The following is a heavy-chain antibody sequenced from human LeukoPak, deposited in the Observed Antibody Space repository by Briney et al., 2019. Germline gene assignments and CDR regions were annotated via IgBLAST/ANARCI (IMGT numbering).Heavy chain of an antibody. V-gene: IGHV4-39*07. CDR3: ARRAYGSGSSPFDY. CDR2: IYYSGST. D-gene: IGHD3-10*01. Sequence: SETLSLTCTVSGGSISSSSYYWGWIRQPPGKGLEWIGSIYYSGSTYYNPSLKSRVTISVDTSKNQFSLKLSSVTAADTAVYYCARRAYGSGSSPFDYWGQGTLVTVSS. CDR1: GGSISSSSYY. J-gene: IGHJ4*02.